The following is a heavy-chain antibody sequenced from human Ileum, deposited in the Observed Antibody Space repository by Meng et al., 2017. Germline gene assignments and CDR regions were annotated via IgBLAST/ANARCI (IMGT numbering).Heavy chain of an antibody. CDR1: GGSVSSAGYQ. J-gene: IGHJ4*02. Sequence: RQVSGPGLGVPSETLSLICTVLGGSVSSAGYQWGWSRQPPGKGLEWIGYASTNYNPSLKSRVTISLDTSKNQFSLKLSSVTAADTAVYYCARDHWGSLDYWGQGILVTVSS. CDR3: ARDHWGSLDY. V-gene: IGHV4-61*08. CDR2: AST. D-gene: IGHD7-27*01.